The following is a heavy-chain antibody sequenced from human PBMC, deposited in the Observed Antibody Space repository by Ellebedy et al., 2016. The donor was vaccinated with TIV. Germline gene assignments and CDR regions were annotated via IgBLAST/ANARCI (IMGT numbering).Heavy chain of an antibody. V-gene: IGHV3-7*03. D-gene: IGHD3-9*01. J-gene: IGHJ5*02. CDR2: IKQDGSEK. CDR1: GFTFSSHW. CDR3: AKDLYASADYYEIDL. Sequence: GESLKISCAASGFTFSSHWMSWVRQAPGKGLEWVANIKQDGSEKYYVDSVRGRFTISRDNAKKSLYLEMNNLTPEDTALYYCAKDLYASADYYEIDLWGQGTLVTVSS.